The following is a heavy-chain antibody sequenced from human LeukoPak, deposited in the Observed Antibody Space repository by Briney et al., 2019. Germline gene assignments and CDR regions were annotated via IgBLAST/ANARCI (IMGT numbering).Heavy chain of an antibody. V-gene: IGHV3-9*01. D-gene: IGHD2-2*01. J-gene: IGHJ6*02. CDR2: ISWNSGSI. CDR1: GFTFDDYA. CDR3: AKGSGSGYCSSTSCYDYYYYYGMDV. Sequence: PGGSLRLSCAASGFTFDDYAMHWVRQAPGKGLEWVSGISWNSGSIGYADSVKGRFTISRDNAKNSLYLQMNSLRAEDTALYYCAKGSGSGYCSSTSCYDYYYYYGMDVWGQGTTVTVSS.